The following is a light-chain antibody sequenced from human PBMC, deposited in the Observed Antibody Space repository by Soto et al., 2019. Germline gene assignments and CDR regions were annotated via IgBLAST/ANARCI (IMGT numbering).Light chain of an antibody. J-gene: IGKJ2*01. CDR2: GAS. CDR1: QSISNHY. CDR3: HQYGGSPRYT. Sequence: EIVLTQSPGTLSLSPGERATLSCRASQSISNHYLAWFQQKPGQAPMLLIYGASYRATGIPDRFSGSGSGTDFTLTITGLEPEDFAVYHCHQYGGSPRYTFGQGTKLEIK. V-gene: IGKV3-20*01.